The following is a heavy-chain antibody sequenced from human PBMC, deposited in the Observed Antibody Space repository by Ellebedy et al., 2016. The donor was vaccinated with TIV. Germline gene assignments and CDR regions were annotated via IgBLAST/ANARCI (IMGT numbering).Heavy chain of an antibody. CDR3: ARENSNDWFWDY. CDR2: ISVNTGDT. J-gene: IGHJ4*02. CDR1: GYTFINYD. Sequence: ASVKVSCXASGYTFINYDITWVRQAPGQGLEWMGGISVNTGDTNYAQKVQGRVTMTTSASRTTAYMELRSLRSDDTAVYYCARENSNDWFWDYWGQGTLVTVSS. V-gene: IGHV1-18*01. D-gene: IGHD3-9*01.